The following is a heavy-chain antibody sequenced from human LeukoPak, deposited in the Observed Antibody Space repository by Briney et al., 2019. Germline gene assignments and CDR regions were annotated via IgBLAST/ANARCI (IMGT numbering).Heavy chain of an antibody. CDR2: INHSGGT. V-gene: IGHV4-34*01. D-gene: IGHD2-15*01. J-gene: IGHJ3*02. Sequence: PSETLSLTCAVYGGSFSGYYWSWIRQPPGKGLEWIGEINHSGGTNYNPSLKSRVTISVDTSKNQFSLKLSSVTAADTAVYYCASWLGYCSGGSCYTPGRNAFDIWGQGTMVTVSS. CDR1: GGSFSGYY. CDR3: ASWLGYCSGGSCYTPGRNAFDI.